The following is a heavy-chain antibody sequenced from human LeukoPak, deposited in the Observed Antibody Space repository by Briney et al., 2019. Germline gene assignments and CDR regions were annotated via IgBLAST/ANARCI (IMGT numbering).Heavy chain of an antibody. Sequence: GESLKISCAASGFTFSSYAMSWVRQAPGKGLEGVSTMSGSGDSKYYADSVKGRFTISRDNSKNTLYLQMNSLRAEDTAVYYCAKDYYGSGTYYDYDAFDICGQGTMVTVSS. J-gene: IGHJ3*02. CDR2: MSGSGDSK. D-gene: IGHD3-10*01. CDR3: AKDYYGSGTYYDYDAFDI. CDR1: GFTFSSYA. V-gene: IGHV3-23*01.